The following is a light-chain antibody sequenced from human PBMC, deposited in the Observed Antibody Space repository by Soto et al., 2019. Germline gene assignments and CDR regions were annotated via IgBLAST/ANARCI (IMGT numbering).Light chain of an antibody. Sequence: QSALTQPASVSGSPGQSITISCTGTSSDVGTYNYVSWYQQHPDKAPKLMTYKVSDRPSGVSNRFSGSKSGNTASLTISGLQAEDEADYYCSSYTSSTSLVFGTGTKLTVL. V-gene: IGLV2-14*01. CDR2: KVS. J-gene: IGLJ1*01. CDR1: SSDVGTYNY. CDR3: SSYTSSTSLV.